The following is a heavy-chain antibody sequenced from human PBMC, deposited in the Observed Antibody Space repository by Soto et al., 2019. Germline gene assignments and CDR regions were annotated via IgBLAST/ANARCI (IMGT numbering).Heavy chain of an antibody. Sequence: GGSLRLSCSTSGFTFNNYAIHWVRQAPGKGLEYVTAISSNGGSTYYTDSVKGRFTISRDNSKNTLDLQMSSLRGDDTAVYYCVKSKSSSWHGIASGVLDVWGQGAMVTVSS. D-gene: IGHD6-13*01. V-gene: IGHV3-64D*08. CDR1: GFTFNNYA. J-gene: IGHJ3*01. CDR3: VKSKSSSWHGIASGVLDV. CDR2: ISSNGGST.